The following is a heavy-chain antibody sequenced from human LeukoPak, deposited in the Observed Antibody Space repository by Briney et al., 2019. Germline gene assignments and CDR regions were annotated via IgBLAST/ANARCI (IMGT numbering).Heavy chain of an antibody. CDR3: ARDGELLNWFDP. D-gene: IGHD1-7*01. Sequence: ASVKVSCKASGYTFTSYYIHWVRQAPGQGLEWMGKSNPSGGSVSYAQKFQGRVTMTGDTSTSTVYMELSSLRSEDTAVYYCARDGELLNWFDPWGQGTLVTVSS. CDR2: SNPSGGSV. J-gene: IGHJ5*02. V-gene: IGHV1-46*01. CDR1: GYTFTSYY.